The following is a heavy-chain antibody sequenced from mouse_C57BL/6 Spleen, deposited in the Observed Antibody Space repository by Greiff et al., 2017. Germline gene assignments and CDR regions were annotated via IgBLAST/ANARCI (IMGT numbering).Heavy chain of an antibody. CDR3: AGSDSNYYYAMDY. J-gene: IGHJ4*01. CDR1: GYAFSSSW. V-gene: IGHV1-82*01. Sequence: QVQLQQSGPELVKPGASVKISCKASGYAFSSSWMNWVKQRPGKGLEWIGRFYPGDGDTNYNGKFKGKAPMTAAKSSSTAYMQLSSLTSEDSAVYFCAGSDSNYYYAMDYWGQGTSVTGSS. CDR2: FYPGDGDT. D-gene: IGHD2-5*01.